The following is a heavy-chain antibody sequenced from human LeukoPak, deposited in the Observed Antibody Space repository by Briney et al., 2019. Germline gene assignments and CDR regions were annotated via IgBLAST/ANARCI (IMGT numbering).Heavy chain of an antibody. J-gene: IGHJ4*02. CDR3: ARSWGSRLTFDY. Sequence: ASVKVSCKASGYTFTGYYMHWARQAPGQGLEWMGWINPNSGGTNYAQKFQGRVTMTRDTSISTAYMELSRLRSDDTAVYYCARSWGSRLTFDYWGQGTLVTVSS. V-gene: IGHV1-2*02. D-gene: IGHD7-27*01. CDR2: INPNSGGT. CDR1: GYTFTGYY.